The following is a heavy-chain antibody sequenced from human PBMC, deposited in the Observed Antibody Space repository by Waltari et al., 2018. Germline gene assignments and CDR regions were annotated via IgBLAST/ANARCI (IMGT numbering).Heavy chain of an antibody. J-gene: IGHJ1*01. D-gene: IGHD6-13*01. V-gene: IGHV1-69*05. CDR1: GGTFSSYA. Sequence: QVQLVQSGAEVKKTGSSVKVSCKASGGTFSSYAISWLRQAPGQGLEWMGGIIPIFGTANYAQKFQGRVTITTDESTSTAYMELSSLRSEDTAVYYCATYSSSWTGYFQHWGQGTLVTVSS. CDR3: ATYSSSWTGYFQH. CDR2: IIPIFGTA.